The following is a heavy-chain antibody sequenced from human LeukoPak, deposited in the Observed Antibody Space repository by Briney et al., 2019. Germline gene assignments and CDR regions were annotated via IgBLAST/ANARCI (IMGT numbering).Heavy chain of an antibody. CDR2: INQDESEK. CDR1: GFTFSSYW. D-gene: IGHD5-18*01. Sequence: GGSLRLSCAASGFTFSSYWMSWVRQAPGEGLEWVVNINQDESEKYYVDSVKGRFTVSRDNAKNSLYLQMKSLRAEDTAVYYCARKGYSYGVFDIWGQGTMVTVSS. J-gene: IGHJ3*02. CDR3: ARKGYSYGVFDI. V-gene: IGHV3-7*04.